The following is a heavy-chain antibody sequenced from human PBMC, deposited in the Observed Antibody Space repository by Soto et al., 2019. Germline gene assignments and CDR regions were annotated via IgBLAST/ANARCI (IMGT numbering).Heavy chain of an antibody. CDR3: ERDGVYSTEYTWNYGTYFDY. J-gene: IGHJ4*02. V-gene: IGHV3-30*14. Sequence: QVQLVETGGGVGQPGRSLRISCAASGFTYSTYTMHWVRQAPGKGLEWVAVISYDGNNKFYADSVKGRCTISRDSTKQTLYLQMNSRRADDTAMYYCERDGVYSTEYTWNYGTYFDYGGQGALVTVSS. D-gene: IGHD1-7*01. CDR2: ISYDGNNK. CDR1: GFTYSTYT.